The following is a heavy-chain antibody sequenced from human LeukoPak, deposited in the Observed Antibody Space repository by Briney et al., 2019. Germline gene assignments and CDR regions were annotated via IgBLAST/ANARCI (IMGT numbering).Heavy chain of an antibody. D-gene: IGHD6-19*01. J-gene: IGHJ4*02. V-gene: IGHV4-4*02. CDR3: ASHVTVLGTRGFDF. CDR1: GDSITSHSW. CDR2: VHHGGAS. Sequence: SETLSLTCAVSGDSITSHSWWSWVRQPPGKGLEGIGEVHHGGASNYDPSLESRVTISVDKSKNRFSLNLRSVTAADTATYYCASHVTVLGTRGFDFWGRGTLVTVS.